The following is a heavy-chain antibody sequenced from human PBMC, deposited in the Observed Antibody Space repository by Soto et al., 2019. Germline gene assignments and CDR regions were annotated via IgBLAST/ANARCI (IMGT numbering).Heavy chain of an antibody. J-gene: IGHJ5*02. CDR3: AKVGAWPPNWFDP. CDR1: GFTFSSYG. V-gene: IGHV3-30*18. CDR2: ISYDGSNK. D-gene: IGHD3-16*01. Sequence: PGGSLRLSCAASGFTFSSYGMHWVRQAPGKGLEWVAVISYDGSNKYYADAVKDRFTISRDNSKNTLYLQMNSLRDEDTAVYYCAKVGAWPPNWFDPWGQGTLVTVSS.